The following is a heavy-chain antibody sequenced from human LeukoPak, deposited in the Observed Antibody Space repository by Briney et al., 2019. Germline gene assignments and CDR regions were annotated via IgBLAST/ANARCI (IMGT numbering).Heavy chain of an antibody. V-gene: IGHV3-23*01. J-gene: IGHJ5*02. CDR2: ISGSGGST. CDR1: GFTFSSYW. CDR3: AKELYDILTGYRGWFDP. Sequence: GGSLRLSCAASGFTFSSYWMSWVRQAPGKGLEWVSAISGSGGSTYYADSVKGRFTISRDNSKNTLYLQMNSLRAEDTAVYYCAKELYDILTGYRGWFDPWGQGTLVTVSS. D-gene: IGHD3-9*01.